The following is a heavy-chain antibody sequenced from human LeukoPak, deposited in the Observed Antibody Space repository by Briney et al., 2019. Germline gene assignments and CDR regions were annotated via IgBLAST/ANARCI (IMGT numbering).Heavy chain of an antibody. J-gene: IGHJ6*03. Sequence: GGSLRLSCAASGFTFSSYAMHWVRQAPGKGLEWVAVISYDGSNKYYADSVKGRFTISRDNSKNTLYLQMNSLRAEDTAVYYCARDAGYPPEGYYYYYYYMDVWGKGTTVTVSS. CDR1: GFTFSSYA. D-gene: IGHD5-12*01. CDR3: ARDAGYPPEGYYYYYYYMDV. CDR2: ISYDGSNK. V-gene: IGHV3-30*04.